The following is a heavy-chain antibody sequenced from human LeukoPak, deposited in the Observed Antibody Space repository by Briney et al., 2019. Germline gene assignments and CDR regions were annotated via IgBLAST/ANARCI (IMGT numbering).Heavy chain of an antibody. D-gene: IGHD3-22*01. CDR2: IIPILGIA. CDR1: GGTISSYT. Sequence: SVKVSCKASGGTISSYTISWVRQAPGQGLEWMGRIIPILGIANYAQKFQGRVTITADKSTSTAYMGLSSLRSEDTAVYYCAFDYYDSSGYSDYWGQGTLVTVSS. CDR3: AFDYYDSSGYSDY. V-gene: IGHV1-69*02. J-gene: IGHJ4*02.